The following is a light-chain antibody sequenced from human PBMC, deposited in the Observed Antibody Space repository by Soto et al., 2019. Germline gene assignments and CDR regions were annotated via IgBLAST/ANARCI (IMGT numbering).Light chain of an antibody. CDR3: CAYTARTTLSWV. Sequence: QSVLTQPTSVSGSPGQSTTISCTGVSSDIGGYNHVSWYQQHPGKVPRLIIYDVDNRPLGVSNRFSGSQSGNTASLSISGLQAEDEAEYYCCAYTARTTLSWVFGGGTKLTVL. V-gene: IGLV2-14*03. J-gene: IGLJ3*02. CDR2: DVD. CDR1: SSDIGGYNH.